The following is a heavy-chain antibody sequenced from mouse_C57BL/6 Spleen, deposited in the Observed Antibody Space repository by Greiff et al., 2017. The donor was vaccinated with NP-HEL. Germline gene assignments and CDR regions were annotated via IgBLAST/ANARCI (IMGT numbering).Heavy chain of an antibody. CDR3: AREGDMIKARFAY. V-gene: IGHV1-52*01. CDR2: IDPSDSET. D-gene: IGHD2-4*01. Sequence: QVQLQQSGAELVRPGSSVKLSCKASGYTFTSYWMHWVKQRPIQGLEWIGNIDPSDSETHYNQKFKDKATLTVDKSSSTAYMQLSSLTSEDSAVYYCAREGDMIKARFAYWGQGTLVTVSA. J-gene: IGHJ3*01. CDR1: GYTFTSYW.